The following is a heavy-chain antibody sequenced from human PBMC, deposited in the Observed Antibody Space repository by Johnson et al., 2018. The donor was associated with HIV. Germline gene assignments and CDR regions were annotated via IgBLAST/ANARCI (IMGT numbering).Heavy chain of an antibody. Sequence: VHLVESGGGVVQPGRSLRLSCAASGFTFSSYAMHWVRQAPGKGLEWVSGITWNGGTTGYADSVKGRFLISRDNAKNSLYLQMSSLTAEDTAVYYCTKNREPANYDALDVWGQVTMVTVSS. CDR3: TKNREPANYDALDV. V-gene: IGHV3-20*04. J-gene: IGHJ3*01. CDR1: GFTFSSYA. D-gene: IGHD1-26*01. CDR2: ITWNGGTT.